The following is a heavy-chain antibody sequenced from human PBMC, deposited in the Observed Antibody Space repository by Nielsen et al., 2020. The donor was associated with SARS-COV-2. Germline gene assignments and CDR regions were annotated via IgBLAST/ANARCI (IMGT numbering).Heavy chain of an antibody. J-gene: IGHJ3*02. CDR1: GFTFSIYS. V-gene: IGHV3-9*01. Sequence: SLKISCTASGFTFSIYSMNWVRQAPGKGLEWVSGISWNSGSIGYADSVKGRFTISRDNAKNSLYLQMNSLRAEDTALYYCAKLGFQDAFDIWGQGTMVTVSS. CDR3: AKLGFQDAFDI. CDR2: ISWNSGSI. D-gene: IGHD1-26*01.